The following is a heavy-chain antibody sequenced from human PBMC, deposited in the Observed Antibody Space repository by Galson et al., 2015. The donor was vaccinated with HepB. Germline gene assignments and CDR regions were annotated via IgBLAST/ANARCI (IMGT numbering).Heavy chain of an antibody. CDR2: PSSGSRYI. J-gene: IGHJ4*02. CDR3: ARDAHCGGYVCNFDH. V-gene: IGHV3-21*01. D-gene: IGHD2-21*01. CDR1: GLTRHRDN. Sequence: SLMLSCAAAGLTRHRDNMHWVRQARGMRLESILSPSSGSRYIYYADSVKGRFTISRDNTKNSVYLQMNSLRAEDTAIYYCARDAHCGGYVCNFDHWGQGTLVTVSS.